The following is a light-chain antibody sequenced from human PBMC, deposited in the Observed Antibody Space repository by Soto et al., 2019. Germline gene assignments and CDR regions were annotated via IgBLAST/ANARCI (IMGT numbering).Light chain of an antibody. J-gene: IGKJ2*01. CDR1: QSIRTW. CDR2: EAS. V-gene: IGKV1-5*03. CDR3: QQYNDSFPYT. Sequence: DIQMTQSPSTLSASVGDRVTITCRASQSIRTWLAWYQQKPGTAPKLLIYEASTLQSGVPSRFSGFRSGTEFTLTVSSLQPDDFATYYCQQYNDSFPYTFGQGTKLKIK.